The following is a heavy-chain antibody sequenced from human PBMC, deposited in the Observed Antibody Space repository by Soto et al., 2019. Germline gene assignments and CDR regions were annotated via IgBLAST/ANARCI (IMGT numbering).Heavy chain of an antibody. CDR1: GFTFSSYT. CDR3: ARDGSGAAANPYFEY. J-gene: IGHJ4*02. Sequence: PXESLSLSCAASGFTFSSYTMHWVRQAPGKGLEWVSSISTSSTYRYIADSVTGRFTISRDNAQNSLYLQMTSLRAEETAVYYCARDGSGAAANPYFEYWGQGTLVNVS. V-gene: IGHV3-21*04. D-gene: IGHD2-2*01. CDR2: ISTSSTYR.